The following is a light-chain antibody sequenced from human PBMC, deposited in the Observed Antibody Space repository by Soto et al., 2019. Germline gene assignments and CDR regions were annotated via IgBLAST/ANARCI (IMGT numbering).Light chain of an antibody. V-gene: IGKV3-11*01. CDR2: DAS. J-gene: IGKJ1*01. CDR1: QSVSSY. Sequence: EIVLTQSPATLSLSPGEGATLSCRASQSVSSYLAWYQQKPGQAPRLLIYDASNRATGIPAKFSGSGSGTDFTLIISSLEPEDFAVYYCQQRSNRPVTFGLGTKVHIK. CDR3: QQRSNRPVT.